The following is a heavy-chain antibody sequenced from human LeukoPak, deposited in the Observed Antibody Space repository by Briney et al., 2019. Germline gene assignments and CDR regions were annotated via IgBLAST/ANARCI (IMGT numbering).Heavy chain of an antibody. D-gene: IGHD6-19*01. CDR1: GYTFTSYY. CDR2: ISPSGGGT. CDR3: ARGGPQWLVLRKRFYFDS. J-gene: IGHJ4*02. V-gene: IGHV1-46*01. Sequence: ASVKVSCKSSGYTFTSYYIHWVRQAPGQGLEWMGIISPSGGGTGYAQNFQGRVTMTRDTSTSTVYMELSSLRSEDTAVYFCARGGPQWLVLRKRFYFDSWGQGTLDTVSS.